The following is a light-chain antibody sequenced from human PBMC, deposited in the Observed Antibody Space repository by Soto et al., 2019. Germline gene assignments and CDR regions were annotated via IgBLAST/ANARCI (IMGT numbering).Light chain of an antibody. Sequence: SYELTQPPSVSVSPGQTARITCSGDKLGDKYVCWYQQKPGQSPVVVIYQDSKRPSGIPERFSGSNSGNTATLTISGTQAMDEADYYCQAWDSSTAVFGGGTKVTVL. V-gene: IGLV3-1*01. CDR2: QDS. CDR1: KLGDKY. J-gene: IGLJ3*02. CDR3: QAWDSSTAV.